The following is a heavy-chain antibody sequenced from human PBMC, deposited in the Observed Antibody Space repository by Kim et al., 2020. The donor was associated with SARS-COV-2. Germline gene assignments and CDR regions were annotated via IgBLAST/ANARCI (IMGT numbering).Heavy chain of an antibody. J-gene: IGHJ6*02. CDR2: ISYDGSNK. CDR3: ARDRGQTIFGVVSYYYYGMDV. D-gene: IGHD3-3*01. Sequence: GGSLRLSCAASGFTFSSYAMHWVRQAPGKGLEWVAVISYDGSNKYYADSVKGRFTISRDNSKNTLYLQMNSLRAEDTAVYYCARDRGQTIFGVVSYYYYGMDVWGQGTTVTVSS. CDR1: GFTFSSYA. V-gene: IGHV3-30-3*01.